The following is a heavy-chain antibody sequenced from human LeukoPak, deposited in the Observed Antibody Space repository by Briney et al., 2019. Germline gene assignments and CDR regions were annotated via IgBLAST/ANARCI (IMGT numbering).Heavy chain of an antibody. D-gene: IGHD4-23*01. J-gene: IGHJ4*02. V-gene: IGHV1-69*13. CDR1: GGTFSSYA. CDR2: IIPIFGTA. Sequence: GASVKVSCKASGGTFSSYAISWVRQSPGQGLECMGGIIPIFGTANYAQKFQGRVTITADESTSTAYMELSSLRSEDTAVYYCARGYYGGNQLFDYWGQGTLVTVSS. CDR3: ARGYYGGNQLFDY.